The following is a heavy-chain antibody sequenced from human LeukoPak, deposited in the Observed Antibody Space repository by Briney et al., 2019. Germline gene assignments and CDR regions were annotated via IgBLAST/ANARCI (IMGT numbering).Heavy chain of an antibody. CDR1: GYSFTSYW. CDR2: IYPGDSDT. CDR3: ARIFTVNYYYYYMDV. D-gene: IGHD4-17*01. Sequence: NHGESLKISCKGSGYSFTSYWIGWVRQMPGKGLEWMGIIYPGDSDTRYSSSFQGQVTISADKSVSTAYLQWSSLKAWDTAMYYCARIFTVNYYYYYMDVWGKGTTVTVSS. V-gene: IGHV5-51*01. J-gene: IGHJ6*03.